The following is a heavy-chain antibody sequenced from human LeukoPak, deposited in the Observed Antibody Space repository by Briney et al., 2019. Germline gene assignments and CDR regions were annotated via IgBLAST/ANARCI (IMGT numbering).Heavy chain of an antibody. D-gene: IGHD3-16*01. CDR1: GFTFSSYI. J-gene: IGHJ5*02. CDR3: ARGIGDYVNNWLDP. V-gene: IGHV3-30-3*01. Sequence: GGSLRLSCAASGFTFSSYIMHWVRQAPGQGLEWLAVTSYDGGTRYYAESVKGRFTISRDNSKNTLYLQMNSLRAEDTAVYYCARGIGDYVNNWLDPWGQGTLVTVSS. CDR2: TSYDGGTR.